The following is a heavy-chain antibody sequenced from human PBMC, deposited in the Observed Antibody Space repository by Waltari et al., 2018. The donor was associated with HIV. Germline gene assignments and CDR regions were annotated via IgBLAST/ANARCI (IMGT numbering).Heavy chain of an antibody. D-gene: IGHD3-10*01. CDR3: VKDSGRAADVFDL. Sequence: QLLESGGGLVEPGGSLSLSCSASGFIFTDLAMDWVPQAPGKGLEWVSAIRGGGETFYADSVKGRFTISRDNSKNTLYLQMNSLRADDAAVYYCVKDSGRAADVFDLWGQGTMVTVSS. CDR1: GFIFTDLA. CDR2: IRGGGET. J-gene: IGHJ3*01. V-gene: IGHV3-23*01.